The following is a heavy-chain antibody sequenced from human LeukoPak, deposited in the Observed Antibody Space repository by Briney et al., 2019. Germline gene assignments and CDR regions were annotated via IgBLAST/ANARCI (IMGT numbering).Heavy chain of an antibody. V-gene: IGHV1-2*02. CDR2: INPNSGGT. J-gene: IGHJ4*02. CDR3: ARTSIAARPGGYFDY. D-gene: IGHD6-6*01. Sequence: GASVKVSCKASGYTFTGYYMHWVRQAPGQGLEWMGWINPNSGGTNYAQKFQGRVTMTRDTSISTAYMELSRLRSDDTAVYYCARTSIAARPGGYFDYWGQGTLVTVSS. CDR1: GYTFTGYY.